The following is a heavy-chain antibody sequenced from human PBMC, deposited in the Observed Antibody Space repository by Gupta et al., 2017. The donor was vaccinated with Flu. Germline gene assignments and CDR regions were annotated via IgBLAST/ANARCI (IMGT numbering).Heavy chain of an antibody. J-gene: IGHJ5*02. CDR1: GYTFTRYA. D-gene: IGHD3-22*01. Sequence: QVQLVQSGAEVKKPGASVTVSCKASGYTFTRYAVHWVRQAPGQRLEWMGWINSVDGKTKYYQRLHDMSTRTRDTPESTVHMELSRLRSDDKDGSYWARGAAYCLKSVGSWGYYIQPWGRGSLVTVSS. V-gene: IGHV1-3*01. CDR3: ARGAAYCLKSVGSWGYYIQP. CDR2: INSVDGKT.